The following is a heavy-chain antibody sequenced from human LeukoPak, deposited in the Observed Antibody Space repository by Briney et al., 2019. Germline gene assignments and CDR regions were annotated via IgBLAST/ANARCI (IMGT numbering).Heavy chain of an antibody. CDR3: ARATDSNGWLFDY. Sequence: SETLSLTCTVSGGSISSSSCYWGWIRQPPGKGLEWIGSISYSGSTYYNPSLKSRVTISVDTSKNQFSLKLTSVTAADTAVYYCARATDSNGWLFDYWGQGTLVTVSS. V-gene: IGHV4-39*07. CDR2: ISYSGST. J-gene: IGHJ4*02. CDR1: GGSISSSSCY. D-gene: IGHD6-19*01.